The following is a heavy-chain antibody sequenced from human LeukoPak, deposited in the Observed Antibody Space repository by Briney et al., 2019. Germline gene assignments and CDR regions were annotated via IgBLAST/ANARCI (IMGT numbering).Heavy chain of an antibody. V-gene: IGHV4-39*01. Sequence: PSETLSLTCTVSGGSISSSSYYWGWIRQPPGTGLEWIVSIYYSGSTYYNPSLKSRVTISVDTSKNQFSLKLSSVTAADTAVYYCARQASVNCSGGSCYATTFDYWGQGTLVTVSS. CDR3: ARQASVNCSGGSCYATTFDY. J-gene: IGHJ4*02. CDR2: IYYSGST. CDR1: GGSISSSSYY. D-gene: IGHD2-15*01.